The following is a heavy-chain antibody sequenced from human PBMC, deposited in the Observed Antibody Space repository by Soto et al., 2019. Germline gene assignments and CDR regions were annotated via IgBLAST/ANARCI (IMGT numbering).Heavy chain of an antibody. J-gene: IGHJ4*02. Sequence: SETLSLTCTVSGGSISSSSYYWGWIRQPPGKGLEWIGSIYYSGSTYYNPSLKSRVTISVDTSKNQFSLKLSSVTAADTAVYYCARLIVVVPAATPIDYWGQGTLVTVSS. V-gene: IGHV4-39*01. D-gene: IGHD2-2*01. CDR3: ARLIVVVPAATPIDY. CDR1: GGSISSSSYY. CDR2: IYYSGST.